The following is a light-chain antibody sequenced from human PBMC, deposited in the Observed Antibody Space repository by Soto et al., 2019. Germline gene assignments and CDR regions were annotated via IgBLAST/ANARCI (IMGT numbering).Light chain of an antibody. Sequence: QSVLTQPPSVSGAPGQRVTISCTGSGSNIGAGYEVHWYQQLPRAAPKLLIYGNSNRPSGVPDRFSASKSGTSASLAITGLQAEDEADYYCQSYDSSLSGSVFGGGTKLTVL. J-gene: IGLJ3*02. V-gene: IGLV1-40*01. CDR1: GSNIGAGYE. CDR2: GNS. CDR3: QSYDSSLSGSV.